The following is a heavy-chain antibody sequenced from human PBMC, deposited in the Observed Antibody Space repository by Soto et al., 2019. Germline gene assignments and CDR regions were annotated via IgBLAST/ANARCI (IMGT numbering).Heavy chain of an antibody. D-gene: IGHD4-17*01. CDR2: IYYSGST. CDR1: GFSISSNCFY. CDR3: ARLGGMTTVTNVFYYGMDV. Sequence: PSETLSLSCTASGFSISSNCFYWGCIGPPPGKGLEWIGSIYYSGSTSYNPSLKSRVTRSVDTSKNQFSLRLSSVTAADTAVYYCARLGGMTTVTNVFYYGMDVWGQGTTVT. J-gene: IGHJ6*01. V-gene: IGHV4-39*01.